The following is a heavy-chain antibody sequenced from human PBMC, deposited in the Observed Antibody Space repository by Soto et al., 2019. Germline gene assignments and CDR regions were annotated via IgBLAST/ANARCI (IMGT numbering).Heavy chain of an antibody. Sequence: SETLCLTCTVSGGSISSYYWSWIRQPPGKGLEWIGYIYYSGSTNYNPSLKSRVTISVDTSKNQFSLKLSSVTAADTAVYYCARTGYYDSSGYDAFDIWGQGTMVTVSS. CDR2: IYYSGST. CDR3: ARTGYYDSSGYDAFDI. CDR1: GGSISSYY. J-gene: IGHJ3*02. D-gene: IGHD3-22*01. V-gene: IGHV4-59*01.